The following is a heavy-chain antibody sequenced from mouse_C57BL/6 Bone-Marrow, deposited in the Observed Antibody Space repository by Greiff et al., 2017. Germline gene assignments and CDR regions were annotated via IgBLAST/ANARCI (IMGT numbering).Heavy chain of an antibody. CDR3: ASGLDCSNCYYALDY. J-gene: IGHJ4*01. CDR2: IDPSDSYT. D-gene: IGHD2-5*01. V-gene: IGHV1-59*01. CDR1: GYTFTSYW. Sequence: QVQLQQPGAELVRPGTSVKLSCKASGYTFTSYWMHWVKQRPGQGLEWIGVIDPSDSYTNYNQKFKGKATLTVDTSSSTAYMQLSSLTSEDSAVYSCASGLDCSNCYYALDYWGQGTSVTVSS.